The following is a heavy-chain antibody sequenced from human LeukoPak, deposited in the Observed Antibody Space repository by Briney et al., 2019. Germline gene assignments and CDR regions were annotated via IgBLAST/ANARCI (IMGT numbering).Heavy chain of an antibody. J-gene: IGHJ4*02. V-gene: IGHV3-48*03. CDR1: EFTFSSYE. CDR2: ISSSGDTI. D-gene: IGHD3-3*01. CDR3: ARVPRSSRIPIFR. Sequence: PGGSLRLSCAASEFTFSSYEMNWVRQAPGKGLECVSYISSSGDTIYYADSVKGRFTISRDNAKNSLYLQLNSLRAEDTAVYYCARVPRSSRIPIFRWGQGTLVTVSS.